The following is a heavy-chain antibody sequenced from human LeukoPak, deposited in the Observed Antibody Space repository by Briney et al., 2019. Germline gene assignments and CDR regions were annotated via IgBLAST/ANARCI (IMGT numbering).Heavy chain of an antibody. CDR1: GFTFSSYA. V-gene: IGHV3-23*01. CDR2: ISGSGGST. CDR3: AKDPYCSSTSCYTNVAEYFQH. D-gene: IGHD2-2*02. Sequence: PGGSLRLSCAASGFTFSSYAMSWVRQAPGKELEWVSAISGSGGSTYYADSVKGRFTISRDNSKNTLYLQMNSLRAEDTAVYYCAKDPYCSSTSCYTNVAEYFQHWGQGTLVTVSS. J-gene: IGHJ1*01.